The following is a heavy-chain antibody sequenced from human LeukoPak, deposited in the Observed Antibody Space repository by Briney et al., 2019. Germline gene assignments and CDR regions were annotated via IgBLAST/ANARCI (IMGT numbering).Heavy chain of an antibody. J-gene: IGHJ4*02. D-gene: IGHD6-6*01. Sequence: ASVKVSCKASGYTFSSYDIKWVRQATGQGLEWMGWMNPNSGNTAYAQKFQGRATMSRDTSISTAYMELSSLRSEDTAVYYCARLPKYSRPLDYWGQGTLVTVSS. CDR1: GYTFSSYD. V-gene: IGHV1-8*02. CDR3: ARLPKYSRPLDY. CDR2: MNPNSGNT.